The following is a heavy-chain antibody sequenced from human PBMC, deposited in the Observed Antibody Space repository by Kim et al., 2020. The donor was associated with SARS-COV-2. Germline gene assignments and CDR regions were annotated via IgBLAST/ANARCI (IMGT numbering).Heavy chain of an antibody. CDR1: GYSFTSYW. Sequence: GESLKISCKGSGYSFTSYWIGWVRQMPGKGLEWMGIIYPGDSDTRYSPSFQGQVTISADKSISTAYLQWSSLKASDTAMYYCAREIEMATIGSLAFDIWGQGTMVTVSS. D-gene: IGHD5-12*01. V-gene: IGHV5-51*01. J-gene: IGHJ3*02. CDR3: AREIEMATIGSLAFDI. CDR2: IYPGDSDT.